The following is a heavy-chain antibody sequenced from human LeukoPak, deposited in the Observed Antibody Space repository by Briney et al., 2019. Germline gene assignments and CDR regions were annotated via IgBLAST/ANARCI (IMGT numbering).Heavy chain of an antibody. CDR2: IYYSGSS. D-gene: IGHD6-13*01. CDR3: AREGSSWWNWSDP. Sequence: SETLSLTCSVSGVSISGHYWSWIRQPPGKGLEWIGYIYYSGSSNHNPSLKSRVTMSVDTSKNQFSLKLSSVTAADTAVYYCAREGSSWWNWSDPWGQGTLVTVSS. J-gene: IGHJ5*02. CDR1: GVSISGHY. V-gene: IGHV4-59*11.